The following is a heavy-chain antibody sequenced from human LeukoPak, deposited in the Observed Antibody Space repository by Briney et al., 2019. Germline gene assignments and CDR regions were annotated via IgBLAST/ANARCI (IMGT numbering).Heavy chain of an antibody. Sequence: GASVKVSCKASRYTLTGYYMHWVRQAPGQGLEWMGRINPNSGGTNYAQKLQGRVTMNRDTSISTAYMELSRLKSDDTAVYYCERLAVAEGDDYWGQGTLVTVSS. CDR3: ERLAVAEGDDY. CDR1: RYTLTGYY. J-gene: IGHJ4*02. D-gene: IGHD6-19*01. V-gene: IGHV1-2*06. CDR2: INPNSGGT.